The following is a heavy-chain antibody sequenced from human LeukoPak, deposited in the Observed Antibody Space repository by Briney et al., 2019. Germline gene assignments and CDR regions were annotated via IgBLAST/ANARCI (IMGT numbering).Heavy chain of an antibody. Sequence: GGSLRLSCAASGFTVSSNYMCWVRQAPGKGLECVSVIYSGGSTYYADSVKGRFTISRDNSKNTLYLQMNSLRAEDTAVYYCARDMDWNYLGVFDYWGQGTLVTVSS. CDR1: GFTVSSNY. J-gene: IGHJ4*02. CDR3: ARDMDWNYLGVFDY. V-gene: IGHV3-66*01. D-gene: IGHD1-7*01. CDR2: IYSGGST.